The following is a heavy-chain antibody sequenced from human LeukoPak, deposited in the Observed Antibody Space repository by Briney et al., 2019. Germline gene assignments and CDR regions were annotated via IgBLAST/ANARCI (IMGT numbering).Heavy chain of an antibody. D-gene: IGHD3-10*01. CDR3: ARVRGVRGVIDY. V-gene: IGHV4-34*01. CDR2: INHSGST. J-gene: IGHJ4*02. Sequence: PGGSLRLSCAASGFTFSSYWMSWVRQAPGKGLEWIGEINHSGSTNYNPSLKSRVTLFGDTSKNQFSLKLNSVTAADTAVYYCARVRGVRGVIDYWGQGALVTVSS. CDR1: GFTFSSYW.